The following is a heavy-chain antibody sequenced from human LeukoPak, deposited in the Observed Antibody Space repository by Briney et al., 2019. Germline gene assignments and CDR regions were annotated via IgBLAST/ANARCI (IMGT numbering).Heavy chain of an antibody. CDR1: GGSFSGYY. V-gene: IGHV4-34*01. CDR3: ARESGGTGH. CDR2: INHSGSL. Sequence: PSETLSLTCAVSGGSFSGYYWSWIRQPPGKGLEWIGEINHSGSLNYNASLKSRVPISADTSKNQFSLKLTSVTASDTAVYYCARESGGTGHWGQGTLVTVSS. D-gene: IGHD3/OR15-3a*01. J-gene: IGHJ4*02.